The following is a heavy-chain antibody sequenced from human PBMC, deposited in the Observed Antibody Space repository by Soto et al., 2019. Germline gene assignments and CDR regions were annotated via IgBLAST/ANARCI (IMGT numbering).Heavy chain of an antibody. CDR1: GDSISSRSHY. J-gene: IGHJ4*02. CDR2: IYYSGSS. CDR3: VRHLGAGYFGDSGPDY. Sequence: SSETLSLTCTVSGDSISSRSHYWGWIRQPPGKGLEWIGSIYYSGSSYYNPSLKSRVTISVDTSKNHFSLRLTSVTAADSGVYYCVRHLGAGYFGDSGPDYWGQGILVTVPP. D-gene: IGHD3-10*01. V-gene: IGHV4-39*02.